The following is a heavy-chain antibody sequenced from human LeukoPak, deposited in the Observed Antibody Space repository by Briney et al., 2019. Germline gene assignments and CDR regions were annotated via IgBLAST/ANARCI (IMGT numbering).Heavy chain of an antibody. Sequence: SVKVSCKASGGTFSSYAISWVRQAPGQGLEWMGRIIPIFGTANYAQKFQGRVTITTDESTSTAYMELSSLRSEDTAVYYCARSRSCGWYLWDYWGQGTLVTVSS. CDR2: IIPIFGTA. V-gene: IGHV1-69*05. D-gene: IGHD6-19*01. J-gene: IGHJ4*02. CDR3: ARSRSCGWYLWDY. CDR1: GGTFSSYA.